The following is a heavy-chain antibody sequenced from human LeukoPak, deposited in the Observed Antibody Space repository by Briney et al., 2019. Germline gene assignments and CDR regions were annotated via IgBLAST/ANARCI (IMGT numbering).Heavy chain of an antibody. V-gene: IGHV3-48*01. CDR1: GFTFSRYS. CDR2: ISSSSSTV. CDR3: AREKDAFDI. Sequence: PGRSLRLSCAASGFTFSRYSMDWVRQAPGKGLEWVSYISSSSSTVYYADSVKGRFTISRDNAKNSLYLQMNSLRAEDTAVYYCAREKDAFDIWGQGTMVTVSS. J-gene: IGHJ3*02.